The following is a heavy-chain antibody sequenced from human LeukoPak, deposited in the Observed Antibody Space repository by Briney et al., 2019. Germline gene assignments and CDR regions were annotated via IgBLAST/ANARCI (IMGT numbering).Heavy chain of an antibody. CDR2: IVAIIGTA. CDR1: GGTFHSYI. V-gene: IGHV1-69*13. CDR3: ARDQRPSCLGGICYSGDY. D-gene: IGHD2-15*01. Sequence: SVKVSCKASGGTFHSYIVTWVRQAPGQGLEWMGGIVAIIGTANYAQKFQGRVTITADDSTSTAYMELRSLRSEDTAIYYCARDQRPSCLGGICYSGDYWGQGTLVTVTS. J-gene: IGHJ4*02.